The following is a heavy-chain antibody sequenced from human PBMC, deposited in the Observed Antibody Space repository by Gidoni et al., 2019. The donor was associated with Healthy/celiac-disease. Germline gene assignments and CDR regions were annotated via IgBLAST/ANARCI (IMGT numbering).Heavy chain of an antibody. CDR3: ARGGITIPTPFDY. CDR2: IYSGGST. V-gene: IGHV3-53*01. J-gene: IGHJ4*02. CDR1: GFTVSSNY. D-gene: IGHD3-9*01. Sequence: EVQLVESGGGLIQPGGSLRLSCAASGFTVSSNYMSWVRQAPGKGLEWVSVIYSGGSTYYADSVKGRFTISRDNAKNTLYLQMNSLRAEDTAVYYCARGGITIPTPFDYWGQGTLVTVSS.